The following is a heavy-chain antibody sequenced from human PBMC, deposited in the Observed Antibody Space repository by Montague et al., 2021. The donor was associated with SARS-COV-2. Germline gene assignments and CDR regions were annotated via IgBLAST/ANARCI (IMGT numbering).Heavy chain of an antibody. V-gene: IGHV4-4*02. Sequence: SETLSLTCAASGGSISSSNWWSWVRQPPGKGLEWIGYIYYSGSTNYNPSLKSRVTISVDTSKNQFSLKLSSVTAADTAVYYCARDPWRITIFGVVTRYGMDVWGQGTTVTVSS. CDR1: GGSISSSNW. CDR2: IYYSGST. D-gene: IGHD3-3*01. CDR3: ARDPWRITIFGVVTRYGMDV. J-gene: IGHJ6*02.